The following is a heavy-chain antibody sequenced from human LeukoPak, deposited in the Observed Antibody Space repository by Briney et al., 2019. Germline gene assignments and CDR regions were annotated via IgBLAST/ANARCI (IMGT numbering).Heavy chain of an antibody. CDR3: AIAGACALGAVDI. V-gene: IGHV1-46*03. CDR1: GYTFTSYY. D-gene: IGHD1-26*01. J-gene: IGHJ3*02. Sequence: GASVKVSCKASGYTFTSYYMHWVRQAPGQGLEWMGIINPSGGSTSYAQKFQGRVTMTRDTSTSTVYMELSSLRSEDTAVYYCAIAGACALGAVDIWGQGTMVTVSS. CDR2: INPSGGST.